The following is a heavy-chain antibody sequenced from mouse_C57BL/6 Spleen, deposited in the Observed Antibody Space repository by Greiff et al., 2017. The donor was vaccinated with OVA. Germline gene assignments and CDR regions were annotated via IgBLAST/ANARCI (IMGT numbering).Heavy chain of an antibody. CDR2: IYPGSGST. Sequence: QVQLQQPGAELVKPGASVKLSCKASGYTFTSYWITWVKQRPGQGLEWIGDIYPGSGSTNYNEKFKSKATLTVDTSSSTAYMQLSSLTSEDSAVYYCARFRQLRLPFDYWGQGTTLTVSS. D-gene: IGHD3-2*02. V-gene: IGHV1-55*01. CDR3: ARFRQLRLPFDY. CDR1: GYTFTSYW. J-gene: IGHJ2*01.